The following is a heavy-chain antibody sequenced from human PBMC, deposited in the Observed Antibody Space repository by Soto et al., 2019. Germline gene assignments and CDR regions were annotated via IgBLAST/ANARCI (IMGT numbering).Heavy chain of an antibody. CDR1: GFTFSSYS. D-gene: IGHD2-2*01. Sequence: PGGSLRLSCAASGFTFSSYSMNWVRQAPGKGLEWVSSISSSSSYIYYADSVKGRFTISRDNAKNSLYLQMNSLRAEDTAVYYCARDLGSSAPPYYYGMDVWGQGTTVTVSS. CDR2: ISSSSSYI. CDR3: ARDLGSSAPPYYYGMDV. J-gene: IGHJ6*02. V-gene: IGHV3-21*01.